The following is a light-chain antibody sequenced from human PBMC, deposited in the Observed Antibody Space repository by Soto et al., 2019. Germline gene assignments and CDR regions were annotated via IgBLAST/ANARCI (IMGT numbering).Light chain of an antibody. CDR2: EVS. V-gene: IGLV2-23*02. J-gene: IGLJ1*01. Sequence: QSVLTQPASVSGSPGQSITISCTGTSSDVGSYNLVSWYLQHPDKAPRLMIYEVSERPSGVSNRFSGSKSGNTASLTISGLQAEDEADYYCCSYAGSSTFPYVCGTGTKVTVL. CDR3: CSYAGSSTFPYV. CDR1: SSDVGSYNL.